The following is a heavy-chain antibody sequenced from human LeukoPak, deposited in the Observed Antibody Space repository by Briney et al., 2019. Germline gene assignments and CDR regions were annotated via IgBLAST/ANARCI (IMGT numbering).Heavy chain of an antibody. Sequence: GGSLRLSCAASGFTFSSYSMNWVRQAPGKGLEWVSSISSSSSYIYYADSVKGRFTISRDNAKNSLYLQMNSLRAEDTAVYYCARDLGHGLAAGTDYWGQGTLVTVSS. V-gene: IGHV3-21*01. CDR2: ISSSSSYI. CDR1: GFTFSSYS. D-gene: IGHD6-13*01. CDR3: ARDLGHGLAAGTDY. J-gene: IGHJ4*02.